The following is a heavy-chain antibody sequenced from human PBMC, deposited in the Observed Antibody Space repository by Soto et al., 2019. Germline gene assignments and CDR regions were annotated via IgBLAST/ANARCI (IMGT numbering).Heavy chain of an antibody. CDR3: ARGAPASSGVDY. J-gene: IGHJ4*02. D-gene: IGHD3-22*01. Sequence: SLTCTVSGGSISSGGYYWSWIRQHPGKGLEWIGYIYYSGNTFYNPSLKSRVMISLDTSKNQFSLTFSSVTAADTAVYYCARGAPASSGVDYWGQGALVTV. CDR1: GGSISSGGYY. V-gene: IGHV4-31*03. CDR2: IYYSGNT.